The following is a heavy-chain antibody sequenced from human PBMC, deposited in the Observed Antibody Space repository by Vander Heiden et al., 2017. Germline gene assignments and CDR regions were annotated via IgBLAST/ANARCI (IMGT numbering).Heavy chain of an antibody. V-gene: IGHV3-23*01. CDR1: GFTFSSYA. J-gene: IGHJ4*02. D-gene: IGHD4-17*01. CDR2: ISGSGGST. Sequence: EVQLLESGGGLVQPGGSVRLSCAASGFTFSSYAMSWVRQAPGKGLEWVSAISGSGGSTYYADSVKGRFTISRDNSKNTLYLQMNSLRAEDTAVYYCAKGDGKYGYFDYWGQGTLVTVSS. CDR3: AKGDGKYGYFDY.